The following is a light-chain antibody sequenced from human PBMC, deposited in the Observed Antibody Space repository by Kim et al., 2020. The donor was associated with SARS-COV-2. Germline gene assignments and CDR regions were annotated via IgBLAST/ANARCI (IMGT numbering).Light chain of an antibody. J-gene: IGLJ3*02. CDR2: GVS. CDR1: SSAAGAYNY. V-gene: IGLV2-14*03. CDR3: ISYTTSSTWV. Sequence: QSALTQPASVSGSPGQSITISCTGISSAAGAYNYVSWYQQHPGKAPKLMIYGVSNRPSGVSYRFSGSKSGNTASLTISGLQAEDEADYYCISYTTSSTWVFGGGTQLTVL.